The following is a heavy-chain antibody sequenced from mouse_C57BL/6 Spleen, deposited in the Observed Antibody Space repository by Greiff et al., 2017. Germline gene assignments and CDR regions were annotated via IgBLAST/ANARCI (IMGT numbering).Heavy chain of an antibody. CDR2: FYPGSGSI. J-gene: IGHJ4*01. Sequence: QVQLQQSGAELVKPGASVKLSCKASGYTFTEYTIHWVKQRSGQGLEWIGWFYPGSGSIKYNEKFKDKATLTADKSSSTVYMELSRLTSEDSAVYFCARHERDGSDVGYYAMDYWGQGTSVTVSS. D-gene: IGHD2-2*01. CDR1: GYTFTEYT. CDR3: ARHERDGSDVGYYAMDY. V-gene: IGHV1-62-2*01.